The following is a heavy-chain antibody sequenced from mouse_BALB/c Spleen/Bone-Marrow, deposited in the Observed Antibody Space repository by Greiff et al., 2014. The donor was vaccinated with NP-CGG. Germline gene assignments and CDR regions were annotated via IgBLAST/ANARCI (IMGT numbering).Heavy chain of an antibody. D-gene: IGHD2-14*01. CDR1: GYTFTNSW. Sequence: VQLQQSGSVLVRPGASVKLSCKASGYTFTNSWMHWAKQRPGQGLEWIGEIHPNSGNTNYNEKFEGKATLTVDTPSTTAYVDLSSLTSEDSAVYYCARHHRYAYYFDYWGQGTALTVSS. V-gene: IGHV1S130*01. J-gene: IGHJ2*01. CDR3: ARHHRYAYYFDY. CDR2: IHPNSGNT.